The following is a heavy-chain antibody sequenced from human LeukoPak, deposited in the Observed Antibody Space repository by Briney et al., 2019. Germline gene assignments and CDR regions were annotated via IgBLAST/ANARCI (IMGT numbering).Heavy chain of an antibody. D-gene: IGHD3-22*01. CDR3: ATAHPTYYYDSSGYYRGRYFDY. J-gene: IGHJ4*02. CDR1: GFTFSSYS. V-gene: IGHV3-66*01. CDR2: IYSGGST. Sequence: GGSLRLSCAASGFTFSSYSMDWVRQAAGKGLEWVSFIYSGGSTYYADSVKGRFTISRDNSKNTLYLQMNSLRAEDTAVYYCATAHPTYYYDSSGYYRGRYFDYWGQGTLVTVSS.